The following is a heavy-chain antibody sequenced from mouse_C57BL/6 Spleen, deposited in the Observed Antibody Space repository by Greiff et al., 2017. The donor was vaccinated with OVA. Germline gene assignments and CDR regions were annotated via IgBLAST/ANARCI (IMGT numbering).Heavy chain of an antibody. V-gene: IGHV2-2*01. CDR1: GFSLTSYG. CDR2: IWSGGST. CDR3: ARKGGYYYGSSSNYYAMDY. D-gene: IGHD1-1*01. J-gene: IGHJ4*01. Sequence: QVQLKESGPGLVQPSQSLSITCTVSGFSLTSYGVHWVRQSPGKGLEWLGVIWSGGSTDYNAAFISRLSISKDNSKSQVFFTMNSLQADDTAIYYCARKGGYYYGSSSNYYAMDYWGQGTSVTVSS.